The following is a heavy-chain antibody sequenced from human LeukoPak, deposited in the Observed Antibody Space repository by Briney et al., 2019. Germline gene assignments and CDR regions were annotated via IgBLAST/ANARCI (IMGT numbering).Heavy chain of an antibody. Sequence: PGGSLRLSCAASGFTFSAAWMNWIRQAPGKGLEWVSYISSSGSTIYYADSVKGRFTISRDNAKNSLYLQMNSLRAEDTAVYYCARALGYCSSTSCLRPHHFDYWGQGTLVTVSS. J-gene: IGHJ4*02. V-gene: IGHV3-11*01. CDR2: ISSSGSTI. CDR3: ARALGYCSSTSCLRPHHFDY. CDR1: GFTFSAAW. D-gene: IGHD2-2*01.